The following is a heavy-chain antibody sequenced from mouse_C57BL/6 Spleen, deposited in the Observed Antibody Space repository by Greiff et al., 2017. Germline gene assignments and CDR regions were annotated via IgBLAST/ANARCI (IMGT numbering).Heavy chain of an antibody. CDR3: ARREDIYYGYYDWYFDV. CDR2: IDPVSGDT. Sequence: VQLQQSGAELASPGASVTLSCKASGYTFTDHIMNWVKKRPGQGLEWIGRIDPVSGDTNYNQKFMGKATFSVDRSSSTVYMVLNSLTSEDSAVXYCARREDIYYGYYDWYFDVWGTGTTVTVSS. CDR1: GYTFTDHI. D-gene: IGHD2-1*01. J-gene: IGHJ1*03. V-gene: IGHV1-11*01.